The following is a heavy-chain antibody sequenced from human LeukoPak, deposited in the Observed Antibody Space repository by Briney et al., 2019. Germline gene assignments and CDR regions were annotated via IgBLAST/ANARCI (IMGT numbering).Heavy chain of an antibody. J-gene: IGHJ4*02. Sequence: GGSLRLSCAASGFTFRNYVIHWVRQAPGKGLEWVAVISYAGTNKYYADSVKGRFTISRDISKNTVYLHMDSLRDEDTAVYFCARGGYYYDTTGSPGDYWGQGTLVTVSS. CDR3: ARGGYYYDTTGSPGDY. D-gene: IGHD3-22*01. CDR1: GFTFRNYV. CDR2: ISYAGTNK. V-gene: IGHV3-30-3*01.